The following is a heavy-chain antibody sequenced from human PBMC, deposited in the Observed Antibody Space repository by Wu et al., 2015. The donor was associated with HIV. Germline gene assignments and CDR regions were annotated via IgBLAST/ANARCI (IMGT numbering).Heavy chain of an antibody. D-gene: IGHD2-21*01. CDR2: INPGIGST. CDR3: ARVPRSGAYYYYYMDV. CDR1: GYAFTSYY. J-gene: IGHJ6*03. V-gene: IGHV1-46*01. Sequence: QVQLVQSGAEMKKPGASVNISCEASGYAFTSYYIHWVRQAPGQGLEWLGLINPGIGSTYYAEKFQGRVTMTRDTSTNTVNMQLGTLTSEDTAVYFCARVPRSGAYYYYYMDVWGQGTTVTVSS.